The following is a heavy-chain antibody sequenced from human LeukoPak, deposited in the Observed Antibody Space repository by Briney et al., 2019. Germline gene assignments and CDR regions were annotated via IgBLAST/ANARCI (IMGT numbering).Heavy chain of an antibody. CDR1: GFTFSSYS. D-gene: IGHD6-13*01. J-gene: IGHJ4*02. Sequence: GGSLRLSCAASGFTFSSYSMNWVRQAPGKGLEWVSSISSSSSYIYYADSVKGRFTISRDNAKNSLYLQMNSLRAEDTAVYYCARDASAAVGTYHFDYWGQGTLVTVSS. CDR2: ISSSSSYI. CDR3: ARDASAAVGTYHFDY. V-gene: IGHV3-21*01.